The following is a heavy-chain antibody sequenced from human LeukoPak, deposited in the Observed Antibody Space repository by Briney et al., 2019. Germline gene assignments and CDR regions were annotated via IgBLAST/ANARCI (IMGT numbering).Heavy chain of an antibody. Sequence: GGSLRLSCAASGFTFCSYSMNWVRQPPGKGLEWVSSISSSSSYIYYADSVKGRFTISRDNAKNSLYLQMNSLRAEDTAVYYCARDVVVYDILTGYYSGWFDPWGQGTLVTVSS. D-gene: IGHD3-9*01. J-gene: IGHJ5*02. V-gene: IGHV3-21*01. CDR2: ISSSSSYI. CDR1: GFTFCSYS. CDR3: ARDVVVYDILTGYYSGWFDP.